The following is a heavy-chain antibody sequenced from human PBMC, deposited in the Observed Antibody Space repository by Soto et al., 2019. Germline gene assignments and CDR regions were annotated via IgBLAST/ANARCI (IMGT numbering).Heavy chain of an antibody. J-gene: IGHJ4*02. CDR2: ILDDGSDQ. D-gene: IGHD4-17*01. Sequence: QVQLVESGGGVVQPGRSLRLSCAASGFTFSRYGMHWVRQAPGKGLEWVAVILDDGSDQNYADSVKGRFTISRDNSKNRLYLQMNSLRAGDTAVYYCARDADYGDIGFDYWGQGTMVNVSS. V-gene: IGHV3-33*01. CDR3: ARDADYGDIGFDY. CDR1: GFTFSRYG.